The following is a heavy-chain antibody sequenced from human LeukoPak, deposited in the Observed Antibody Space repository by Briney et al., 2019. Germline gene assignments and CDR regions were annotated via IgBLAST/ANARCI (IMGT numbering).Heavy chain of an antibody. CDR3: AKAAYYYYYYMDV. Sequence: PGGSLRLSCAASGFTFSSYEMNWVRQAPGKGLEWVSYISSSGSTIYYADSVKGRFTISRDNSKNTLYLQMNSLRAEDTAVYYCAKAAYYYYYYMDVWGKGTTVTVSS. CDR1: GFTFSSYE. CDR2: ISSSGSTI. J-gene: IGHJ6*03. V-gene: IGHV3-48*03.